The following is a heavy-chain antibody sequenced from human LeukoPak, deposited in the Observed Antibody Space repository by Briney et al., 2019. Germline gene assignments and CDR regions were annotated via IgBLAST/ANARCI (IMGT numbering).Heavy chain of an antibody. CDR2: ISGGGVTT. D-gene: IGHD1-26*01. V-gene: IGHV3-23*01. Sequence: GGSLRLSCEASGFTCSNSAMSWVRQAPGKGLEWVSVISGGGVTTDYADSVKGRFTISRDNSKNTLYLQMNSLRAEDTAVYYCAKDASGSSRRSFDPWGQGTLVTVSS. CDR1: GFTCSNSA. J-gene: IGHJ5*02. CDR3: AKDASGSSRRSFDP.